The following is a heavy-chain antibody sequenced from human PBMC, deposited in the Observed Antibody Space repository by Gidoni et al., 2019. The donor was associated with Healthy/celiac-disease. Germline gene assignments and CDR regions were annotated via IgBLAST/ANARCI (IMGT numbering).Heavy chain of an antibody. D-gene: IGHD6-19*01. Sequence: QAQLLEPGGGVVQPGRSLTLSCASPGFTFSSYAMHWVRQAPGKRMEWVAVISYDGSNKYYADSVKGRFTISRDNSKNTLYLQMNSLRAEDTAVYYCARDSLGLAVADLFDYWGQGTLVTVSS. J-gene: IGHJ4*02. CDR3: ARDSLGLAVADLFDY. CDR1: GFTFSSYA. CDR2: ISYDGSNK. V-gene: IGHV3-30*04.